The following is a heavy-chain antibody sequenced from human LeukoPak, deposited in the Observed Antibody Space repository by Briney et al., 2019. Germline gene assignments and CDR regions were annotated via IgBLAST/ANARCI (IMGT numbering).Heavy chain of an antibody. CDR2: ISGSGGST. J-gene: IGHJ4*02. V-gene: IGHV3-23*01. Sequence: GGSLRLSCAASGFTFSSYGMSWVRQAPGKGLEWVSAISGSGGSTYYADSVKGRFTISRDNSYNTLYLQMNSLRAEDTAVYFCAKTSSSASGWYFKDFDYWGQGTLVTVSS. CDR3: AKTSSSASGWYFKDFDY. D-gene: IGHD6-19*01. CDR1: GFTFSSYG.